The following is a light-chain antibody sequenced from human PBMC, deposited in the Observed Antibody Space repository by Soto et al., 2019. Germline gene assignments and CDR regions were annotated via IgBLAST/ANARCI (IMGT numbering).Light chain of an antibody. Sequence: MAQSPPTLSVSQGGRATLACRASQSVSSNLAWYQQKPGQAPRLLIYGASSRATGIPDRFSGSGSGTDFTLTITRLEPEDFAVYYCQQYGSSPPTFGQGTKVDIK. V-gene: IGKV3-20*01. CDR3: QQYGSSPPT. J-gene: IGKJ1*01. CDR2: GAS. CDR1: QSVSSN.